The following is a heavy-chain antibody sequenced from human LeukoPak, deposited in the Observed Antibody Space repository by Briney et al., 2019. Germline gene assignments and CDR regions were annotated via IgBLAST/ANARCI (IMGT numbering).Heavy chain of an antibody. CDR2: ISYDGSNK. Sequence: PGGSLTLSCAASGFTFSSYGMHWVRQAPGKGLEWVAVISYDGSNKYYADSVKGRFTISRDDSKNTLYLQMNSLRAEDTAVYYCAVWAGRKYNWFDPWGQGTLVTVSS. CDR3: AVWAGRKYNWFDP. CDR1: GFTFSSYG. D-gene: IGHD1-26*01. V-gene: IGHV3-30*03. J-gene: IGHJ5*02.